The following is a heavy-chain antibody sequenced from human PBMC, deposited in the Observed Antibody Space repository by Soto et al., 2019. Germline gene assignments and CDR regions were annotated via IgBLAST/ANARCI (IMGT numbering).Heavy chain of an antibody. D-gene: IGHD3-3*01. Sequence: SETMSLTCVVYGGSFSGYYWSWIRQPPGKGLEWIGEINHGGSTNYNPSLKSRVTISVDTSKNQFSLKLSSVTAADTAVYYCARGLTYYDFGSNRGSPKAGWLNAWAKGTLVTV. CDR3: ARGLTYYDFGSNRGSPKAGWLNA. CDR2: INHGGST. V-gene: IGHV4-34*01. J-gene: IGHJ5*02. CDR1: GGSFSGYY.